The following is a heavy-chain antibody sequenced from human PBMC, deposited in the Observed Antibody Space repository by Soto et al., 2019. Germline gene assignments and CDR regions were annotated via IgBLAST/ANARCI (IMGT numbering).Heavy chain of an antibody. V-gene: IGHV1-69*02. D-gene: IGHD3-3*01. CDR2: IIPILGIA. Sequence: SVKVSCKASGGTFSSYTISWVRQAPGQGLEWMGRIIPILGIANYAQKFQGRVTITADKSTSTAYMELSSLRSEDTAVYYCGIKGGAITIFGAGKLDYWGQGTLVTVSS. CDR3: GIKGGAITIFGAGKLDY. CDR1: GGTFSSYT. J-gene: IGHJ4*02.